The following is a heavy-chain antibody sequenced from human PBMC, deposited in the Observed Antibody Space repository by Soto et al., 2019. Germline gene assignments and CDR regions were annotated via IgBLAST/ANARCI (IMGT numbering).Heavy chain of an antibody. CDR3: VRQGIGVLHGLVDV. Sequence: SETLSLTCTFSGYSISTYNLAWIRQPPGKGLEWIGYFRSGGGTSYNPSLKSRVAISADTSMKQFSLRLSSVTAADTAVYYCVRQGIGVLHGLVDVWGQGTRVTVSS. J-gene: IGHJ6*02. V-gene: IGHV4-59*08. CDR1: GYSISTYN. D-gene: IGHD3-10*01. CDR2: FRSGGGT.